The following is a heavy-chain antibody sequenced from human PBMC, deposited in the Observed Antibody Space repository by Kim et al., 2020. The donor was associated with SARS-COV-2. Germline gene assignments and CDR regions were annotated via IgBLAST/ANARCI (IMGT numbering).Heavy chain of an antibody. J-gene: IGHJ3*01. Sequence: ASVKVSCKASGYTFTSYDINWVRQATGQGLEWMGWMNPNSGNTGYAQKFQGRVTMTRNTSISTAYMELSSLRSEDTAVYYCARGSPSRYCSGGSCYSRWGQGTMVTVSS. CDR3: ARGSPSRYCSGGSCYSR. V-gene: IGHV1-8*01. CDR2: MNPNSGNT. CDR1: GYTFTSYD. D-gene: IGHD2-15*01.